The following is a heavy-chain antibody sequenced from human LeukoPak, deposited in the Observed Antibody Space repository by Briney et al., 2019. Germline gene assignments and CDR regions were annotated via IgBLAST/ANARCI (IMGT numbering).Heavy chain of an antibody. D-gene: IGHD3-10*01. Sequence: PGRSLRLSCAGSGFTFSSYAMHWVRQAPGKGLEWVTFISHDGSNKFYADSVKGRFTISRDNSKNTLYLQMDSLRPEDTAIYYCARGHYGSGSYDYWGQGNLVTVSS. CDR1: GFTFSSYA. CDR3: ARGHYGSGSYDY. V-gene: IGHV3-30*03. J-gene: IGHJ4*02. CDR2: ISHDGSNK.